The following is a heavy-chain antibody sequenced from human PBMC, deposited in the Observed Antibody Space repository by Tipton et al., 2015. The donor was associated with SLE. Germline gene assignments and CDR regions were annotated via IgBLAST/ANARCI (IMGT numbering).Heavy chain of an antibody. CDR1: GGSISSYY. D-gene: IGHD2-2*03. V-gene: IGHV4-59*01. J-gene: IGHJ5*02. CDR2: IYYSGST. CDR3: ARSRDHGSPNWFDP. Sequence: TLSLTCTVSGGSISSYYWSWIRQPPGKGLEWIGYIYYSGSTNYNPSLKSRVTISVDTSKNQFSLKLSSVTAADTAVYYCARSRDHGSPNWFDPWGQGTLVTVSS.